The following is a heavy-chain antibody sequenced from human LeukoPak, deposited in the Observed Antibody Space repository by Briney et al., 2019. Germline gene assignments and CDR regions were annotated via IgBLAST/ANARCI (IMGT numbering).Heavy chain of an antibody. CDR1: GGSFSGYY. D-gene: IGHD5-18*01. CDR2: INHSGST. V-gene: IGHV4-34*01. J-gene: IGHJ4*02. Sequence: SETLSLTCAVYGGSFSGYYWSWIRQPPGKGLEWIGEINHSGSTNYNPSLKSRVTISVDTSKNQFSLKLSSVTAADTAVYYCGRGGYSYGNDYWGQGTLVTVSS. CDR3: GRGGYSYGNDY.